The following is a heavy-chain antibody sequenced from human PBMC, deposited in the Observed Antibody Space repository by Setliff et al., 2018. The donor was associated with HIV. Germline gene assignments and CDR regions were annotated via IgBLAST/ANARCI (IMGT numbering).Heavy chain of an antibody. CDR3: ARRMEMTPIGY. J-gene: IGHJ4*02. Sequence: ASVKVSCKASGYTFNSYGINWVRQAPGQGLGWMGWINTVTGNPTYAQGFTGRFVFSLDTSVSTAYLQISSLKAEDSAVYYFARRMEMTPIGYWGQGTLVTVSS. CDR1: GYTFNSYG. D-gene: IGHD2-15*01. V-gene: IGHV7-4-1*02. CDR2: INTVTGNP.